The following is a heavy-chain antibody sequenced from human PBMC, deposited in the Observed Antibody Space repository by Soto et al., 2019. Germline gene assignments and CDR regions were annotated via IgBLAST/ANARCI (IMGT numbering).Heavy chain of an antibody. CDR1: GGTFSSYT. V-gene: IGHV1-69*08. D-gene: IGHD6-25*01. Sequence: GASVKVSCKASGGTFSSYTISWVRQAPGQGLEWMGSIIPISGATNYAQNLQGRLTMTTDTSTSTAYMELSSLSSDDTAIYYCAREMWTRSGPQNFFDYWGLGALVTVSS. CDR3: AREMWTRSGPQNFFDY. CDR2: IIPISGAT. J-gene: IGHJ4*02.